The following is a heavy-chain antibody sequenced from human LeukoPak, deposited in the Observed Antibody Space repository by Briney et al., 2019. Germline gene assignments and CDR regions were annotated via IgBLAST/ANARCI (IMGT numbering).Heavy chain of an antibody. J-gene: IGHJ3*02. D-gene: IGHD2-2*01. CDR2: ISGSGGST. CDR3: AKMGCSSTSCPSDDFDI. CDR1: GFTFSSYA. Sequence: PGGSLRLSCAASGFTFSSYAMSWVRQAPGKGLEWVSAISGSGGSTYYADSVKGRFTISRDNSKNTLYLQMNSLRAEATAVYYCAKMGCSSTSCPSDDFDIWGQGTMVTVSS. V-gene: IGHV3-23*01.